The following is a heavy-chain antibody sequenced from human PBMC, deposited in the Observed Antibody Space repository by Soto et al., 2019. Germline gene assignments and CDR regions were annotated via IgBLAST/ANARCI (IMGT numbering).Heavy chain of an antibody. CDR1: GGSFSGYY. CDR3: ARGRGSSWYRDYYYYGMDV. J-gene: IGHJ6*02. D-gene: IGHD6-13*01. CDR2: INHSGST. V-gene: IGHV4-34*01. Sequence: SSETLSLTCAVYGGSFSGYYWSWIRQPPGKGLEWIGEINHSGSTNYNPSLKSRVTISVDTSKNQFSLKLNSVTAADTAVYYCARGRGSSWYRDYYYYGMDVWGQGTTVTVSS.